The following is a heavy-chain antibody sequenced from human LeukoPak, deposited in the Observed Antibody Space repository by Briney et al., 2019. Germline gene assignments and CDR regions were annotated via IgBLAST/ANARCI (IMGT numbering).Heavy chain of an antibody. V-gene: IGHV4-59*01. CDR2: IYYSGST. CDR1: GGSIRHYY. D-gene: IGHD3-16*01. J-gene: IGHJ5*02. Sequence: SETLSLTCTVSGGSIRHYYWSWIRQPPGKGLEWIGYIYYSGSTNYNPSLKSRVTISVDTSKNQFSLKLSSVTAADTAVYYCARAGFRGELWRWFDPWGQGTLVTVSS. CDR3: ARAGFRGELWRWFDP.